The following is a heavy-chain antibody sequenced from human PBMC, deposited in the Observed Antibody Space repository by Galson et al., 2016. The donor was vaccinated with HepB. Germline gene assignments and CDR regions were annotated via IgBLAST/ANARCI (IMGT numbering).Heavy chain of an antibody. Sequence: TLSLTCSVSGGTISSPNHYWAWIRQPPGKGLEWIGNIYYSGDTYCNPSLKSRVTISIDMSKNQFSLKLNSVTAADTAVCHCARVGGGDWKLDNWGQGTLVTVSS. CDR2: IYYSGDT. CDR1: GGTISSPNHY. V-gene: IGHV4-39*01. CDR3: ARVGGGDWKLDN. D-gene: IGHD2-21*02. J-gene: IGHJ4*02.